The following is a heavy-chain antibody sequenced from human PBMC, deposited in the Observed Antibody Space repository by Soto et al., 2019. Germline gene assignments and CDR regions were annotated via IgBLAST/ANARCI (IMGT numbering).Heavy chain of an antibody. D-gene: IGHD2-15*01. J-gene: IGHJ3*02. CDR3: ARSHCSGGSCYLGAFDI. CDR2: INPSGGAT. V-gene: IGHV1-46*01. Sequence: QVQLVQSGAEVQKPGASVKISCKASGYTFINFFIHWVRQAPGQGLEWVGIINPSGGATTYPQKFQGRVTMTRDTSTSTVYMVVSSLRFDDTAVYYCARSHCSGGSCYLGAFDIWGQGTMVTVSS. CDR1: GYTFINFF.